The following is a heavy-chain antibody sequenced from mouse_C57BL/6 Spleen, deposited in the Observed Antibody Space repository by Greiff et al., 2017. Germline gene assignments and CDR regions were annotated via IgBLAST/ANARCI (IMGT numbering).Heavy chain of an antibody. V-gene: IGHV14-4*01. J-gene: IGHJ3*01. Sequence: EVQLQQSGAELVRPGASVKLSCTASGFNIKDDYMHWVKQRPEQGLEWIGLIDPENGDTEYASKFQGKATITADTSSNTAYLQLSSLTSEDTAVYYCTTSAQATAWFAYWGQGTLVTVSA. CDR2: IDPENGDT. D-gene: IGHD3-2*02. CDR1: GFNIKDDY. CDR3: TTSAQATAWFAY.